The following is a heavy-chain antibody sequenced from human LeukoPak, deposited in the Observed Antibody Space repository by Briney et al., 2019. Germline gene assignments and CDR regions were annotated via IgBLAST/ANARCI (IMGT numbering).Heavy chain of an antibody. J-gene: IGHJ5*02. CDR3: AREEFSGDWFDP. CDR2: IYTSGST. Sequence: SETLSLTCTVSGGSISSYYWSWIRQPAGKGLEWIGRIYTSGSTNYNPSLKSRVTMSVDTSKNQFSLKLSSVTAADTAAYYCAREEFSGDWFDPWGQGTLVTVSS. D-gene: IGHD3-10*01. CDR1: GGSISSYY. V-gene: IGHV4-4*07.